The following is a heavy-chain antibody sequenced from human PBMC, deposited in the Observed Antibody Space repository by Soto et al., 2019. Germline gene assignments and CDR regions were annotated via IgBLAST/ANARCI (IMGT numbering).Heavy chain of an antibody. V-gene: IGHV4-59*01. D-gene: IGHD5-12*01. CDR3: EREGFSGYEALDY. J-gene: IGHJ4*02. Sequence: QVHLQESGPGLLKPSETLSLTCGVSGGPIRSYYLSWVRQAPGKGLEWIAYIAYTGITGYNPALRSRVTISGDTSQNLFALKMTSVTAADTAVYYCEREGFSGYEALDYWGQGILVTVSS. CDR1: GGPIRSYY. CDR2: IAYTGIT.